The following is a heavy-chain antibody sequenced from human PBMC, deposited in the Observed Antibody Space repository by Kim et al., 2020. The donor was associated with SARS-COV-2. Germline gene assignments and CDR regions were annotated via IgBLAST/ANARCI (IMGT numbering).Heavy chain of an antibody. V-gene: IGHV3-11*01. CDR3: ARAAGGVGDLSSPHYYYKMDV. J-gene: IGHJ6*02. CDR1: GFTFSAHY. Sequence: GGSLRLSCAASGFTFSAHYMSWIRQAPGKGLEWVSYISSKGSATYYVESVKGRFTISRDNAKNSLYLQMNSLRAEDTAVYYFARAAGGVGDLSSPHYYYKMDVWGQGTTGTVSS. CDR2: ISSKGSAT. D-gene: IGHD3-16*02.